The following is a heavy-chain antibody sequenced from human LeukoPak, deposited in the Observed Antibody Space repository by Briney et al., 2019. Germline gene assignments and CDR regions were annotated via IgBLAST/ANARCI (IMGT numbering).Heavy chain of an antibody. CDR3: ARGIYGDYVPDY. V-gene: IGHV1-8*01. CDR1: GYTFTSYD. D-gene: IGHD4-17*01. CDR2: MSPNSGNT. Sequence: ASVKVSCKASGYTFTSYDINWVRQATGQGLEWMGWMSPNSGNTGYAQKFQGRVTMTRNTSISTAYMELSSLRSEDTAVYYCARGIYGDYVPDYWGQGTLVTVSS. J-gene: IGHJ4*02.